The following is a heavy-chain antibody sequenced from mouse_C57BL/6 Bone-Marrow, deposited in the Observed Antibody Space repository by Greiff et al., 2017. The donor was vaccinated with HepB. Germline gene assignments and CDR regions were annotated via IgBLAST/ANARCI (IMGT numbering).Heavy chain of an antibody. V-gene: IGHV1-22*01. J-gene: IGHJ1*03. CDR2: INPNNGGT. CDR3: ARGGNGYPRYFDV. D-gene: IGHD2-2*01. Sequence: EVKLVESGPELVKPGASVKMSCKASGYTFTDYNMHWVKQSHGKSLEWIGYINPNNGGTSYNQKFKGKATLTVNKSSSTAYMELRSLTSEDSAVYYCARGGNGYPRYFDVWGTGTTVTVSS. CDR1: GYTFTDYN.